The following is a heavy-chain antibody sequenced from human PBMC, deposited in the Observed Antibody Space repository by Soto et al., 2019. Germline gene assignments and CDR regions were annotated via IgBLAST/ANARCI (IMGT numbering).Heavy chain of an antibody. CDR1: GFSLSSTRMA. V-gene: IGHV2-5*02. CDR2: IYWDDDK. Sequence: QITLKESGPTLVKPTQTLTLTCTFSGFSLSSTRMAVGWIRQPPGKALEWLALIYWDDDKRYSPFLKSRLTPXTXPXXNQVVLTMSNMAPVDTARYYCAHIVVAGLGYYFDYWGQGTLVTVSS. CDR3: AHIVVAGLGYYFDY. D-gene: IGHD6-19*01. J-gene: IGHJ4*02.